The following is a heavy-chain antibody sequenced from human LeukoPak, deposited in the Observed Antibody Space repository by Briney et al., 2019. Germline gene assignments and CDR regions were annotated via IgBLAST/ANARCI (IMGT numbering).Heavy chain of an antibody. CDR2: ISYDGSNK. V-gene: IGHV3-30-3*01. Sequence: PGGSLRLSCAASGFTFSSYAMHWVRQAPGKGLEWVAVISYDGSNKYYADSVKGRFTISRDNSKNTLYLQMNSLRAEDTAVYYCARDLSDGRSSYFDYWGQGTLVTVSS. D-gene: IGHD6-13*01. CDR3: ARDLSDGRSSYFDY. CDR1: GFTFSSYA. J-gene: IGHJ4*02.